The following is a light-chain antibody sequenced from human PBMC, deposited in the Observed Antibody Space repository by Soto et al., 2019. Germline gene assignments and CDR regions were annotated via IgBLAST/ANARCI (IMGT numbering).Light chain of an antibody. V-gene: IGKV1-33*01. Sequence: DIQMTQSPSSLSASVGDRGTITCQASQDIRKYLNWYQQKPGRAPKLLIYGASNLETGVPSRFSGSGYGTDFNFTISSLQPEDIATYYCQHYDHLPPFTFGPGTKVAIK. J-gene: IGKJ3*01. CDR2: GAS. CDR1: QDIRKY. CDR3: QHYDHLPPFT.